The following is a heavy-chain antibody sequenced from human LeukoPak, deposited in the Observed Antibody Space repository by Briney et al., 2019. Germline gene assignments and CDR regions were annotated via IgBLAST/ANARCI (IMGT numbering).Heavy chain of an antibody. CDR1: GFTFSSYA. Sequence: QAGGSLRLSCAASGFTFSSYAMHWVRQAPGKGLEWVAVISYDGSNKYYADSVKGRFTISRDNSKNTLYLQMNSLRAEDTAVYYCARAREMATIEGSQYYFDYWGQGTLVTVSS. D-gene: IGHD5-24*01. J-gene: IGHJ4*02. V-gene: IGHV3-30-3*01. CDR3: ARAREMATIEGSQYYFDY. CDR2: ISYDGSNK.